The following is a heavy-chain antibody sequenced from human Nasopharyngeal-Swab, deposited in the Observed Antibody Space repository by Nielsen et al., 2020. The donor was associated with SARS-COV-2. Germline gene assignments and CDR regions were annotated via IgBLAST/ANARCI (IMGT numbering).Heavy chain of an antibody. CDR2: VSGNGGTT. D-gene: IGHD2-15*01. Sequence: VRQAPGKGLEWVSGVSGNGGTTKYADSVKGRFTISRDNSKNKLYLQMHSLRVEDTAVYYCAKDRYCSGGACYFSGFDYWGLGTLVTVSS. J-gene: IGHJ4*02. V-gene: IGHV3-23*01. CDR3: AKDRYCSGGACYFSGFDY.